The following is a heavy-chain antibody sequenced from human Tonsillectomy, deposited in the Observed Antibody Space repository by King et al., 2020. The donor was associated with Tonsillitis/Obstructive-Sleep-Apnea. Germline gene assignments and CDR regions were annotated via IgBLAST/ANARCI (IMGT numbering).Heavy chain of an antibody. J-gene: IGHJ3*02. CDR2: IGTAGDT. D-gene: IGHD3-10*01. CDR1: GFTFSSYD. CDR3: ASWGYYGSGDAFDI. Sequence: VQLVESGGGLVQPGGSLRLSCAASGFTFSSYDMHWVRQATGNGLEWVSAIGTAGDTYYPGSVKGRFTISRENAKNSLYLQMNSLRAGDTAVYYCASWGYYGSGDAFDIWGQGTMVTVSS. V-gene: IGHV3-13*04.